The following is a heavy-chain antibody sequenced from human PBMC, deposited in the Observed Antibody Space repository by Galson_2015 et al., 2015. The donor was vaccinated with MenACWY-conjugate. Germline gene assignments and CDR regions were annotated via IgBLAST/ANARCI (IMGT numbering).Heavy chain of an antibody. CDR1: GYSISSGSF. J-gene: IGHJ4*02. CDR3: ARRVRRLTKPFDS. Sequence: LVKPTQPLSLPCTVSGYSISSGSFWAWIRQTPGKGLEWLGTTHHTGSTYYNPSLENRVTISIDTSQNQVSLRLNSVTAADSAVYYCARRVRRLTKPFDSWGQGLLVTVSS. CDR2: THHTGST. V-gene: IGHV4-38-2*02. D-gene: IGHD3-10*01.